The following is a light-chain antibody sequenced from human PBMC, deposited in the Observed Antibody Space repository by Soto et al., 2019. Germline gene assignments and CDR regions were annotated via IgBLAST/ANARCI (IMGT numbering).Light chain of an antibody. CDR3: RQYGSSPIN. V-gene: IGKV3-20*01. CDR1: QGVSSSY. CDR2: GAS. Sequence: QSPATLSVSPEQRVTLACMSRQGVSSSYLACYQQKPGQAPRLLFFGASSRAIVIQQRSACSGSVTDCHSSFSSLEPEDFAVHSRRQYGSSPINCGQGTRLEIK. J-gene: IGKJ5*01.